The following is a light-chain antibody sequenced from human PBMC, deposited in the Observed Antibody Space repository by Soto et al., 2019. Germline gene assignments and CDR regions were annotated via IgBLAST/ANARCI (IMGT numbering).Light chain of an antibody. CDR2: GAS. CDR1: QSVSSSY. Sequence: IMLSQSPGAVSLSQGERATLSCRASQSVSSSYLAWYQQKPGQAPRLLIYGASSRATGIPDRFSGSGSGTDFTLTISRLEPEDFAVYYCQQYGTSPPGTFGQGTKV. CDR3: QQYGTSPPGT. V-gene: IGKV3-20*01. J-gene: IGKJ1*01.